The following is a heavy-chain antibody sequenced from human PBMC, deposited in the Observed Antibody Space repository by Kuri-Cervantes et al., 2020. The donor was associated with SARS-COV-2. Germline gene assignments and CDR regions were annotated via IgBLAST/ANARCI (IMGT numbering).Heavy chain of an antibody. V-gene: IGHV3-15*01. J-gene: IGHJ4*02. CDR1: GFTFDDYG. Sequence: GESLKISCAASGFTFDDYGMSWVRQAPGKGLEWVGRIKSKTDGGTTDYAAPVKGRFTISRDDSKNTLYLQMNSQKTEDTAVYYCTTGLTETPDYWGQGTLVTVSS. D-gene: IGHD2-8*02. CDR3: TTGLTETPDY. CDR2: IKSKTDGGTT.